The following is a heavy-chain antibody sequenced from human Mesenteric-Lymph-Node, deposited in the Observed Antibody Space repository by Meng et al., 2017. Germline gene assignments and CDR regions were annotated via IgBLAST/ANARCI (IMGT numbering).Heavy chain of an antibody. CDR3: AKGSAITSYEAGN. D-gene: IGHD2-2*01. V-gene: IGHV3-23*01. CDR1: GFTFGSYA. J-gene: IGHJ4*02. CDR2: ISASGGTT. Sequence: GESLKISCAASGFTFGSYAMTWVRQAQGKGLQWVSAISASGGTTYHADSVEGRFTISRDNSKNTLYLQMNSLRVEDTAVYFCAKGSAITSYEAGNWGQGTLVTVSS.